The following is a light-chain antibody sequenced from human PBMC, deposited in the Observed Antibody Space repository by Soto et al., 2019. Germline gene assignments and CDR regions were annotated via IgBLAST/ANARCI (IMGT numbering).Light chain of an antibody. Sequence: QSALTQPPSASGSPGQSVTISCTGTSSDVGGYDFVSWYQQHPGKAPRLMIFDVSERPSGVPDRFSGSKSGNTASLTISGLQAEDEADYYCCLYAVTFYVFGTGTKLTVL. CDR3: CLYAVTFYV. CDR1: SSDVGGYDF. V-gene: IGLV2-8*01. CDR2: DVS. J-gene: IGLJ1*01.